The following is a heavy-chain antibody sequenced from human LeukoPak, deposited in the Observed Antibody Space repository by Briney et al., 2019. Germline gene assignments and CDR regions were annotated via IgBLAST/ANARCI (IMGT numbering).Heavy chain of an antibody. CDR3: TTPDYDSSGYYYGYFDY. CDR1: GFTFSNAW. CDR2: IKSKTDGGTT. V-gene: IGHV3-15*01. D-gene: IGHD3-22*01. J-gene: IGHJ4*02. Sequence: GGSLRLSCAASGFTFSNAWMSWVRQAPGKGLEWVGRIKSKTDGGTTDYAAPVKGRFTISRDDSKNTLYLQMNGLKTEDTAVYYCTTPDYDSSGYYYGYFDYWGQGTLVTVSS.